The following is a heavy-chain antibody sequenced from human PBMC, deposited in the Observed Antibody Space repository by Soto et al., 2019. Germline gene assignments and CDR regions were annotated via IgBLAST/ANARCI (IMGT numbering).Heavy chain of an antibody. V-gene: IGHV5-51*01. J-gene: IGHJ6*02. D-gene: IGHD3-22*01. CDR1: GYSFTSYW. CDR3: ARATYYYDSSGYYYYYGMDV. Sequence: PGESLKISCKGSGYSFTSYWIGWVRQVPGKGLEWMGIIYPGDSDTRYSPSFQGQVTISADKSISTAYLQWSSLKASDTAMYYCARATYYYDSSGYYYYYGMDVWGQGTTVTVSS. CDR2: IYPGDSDT.